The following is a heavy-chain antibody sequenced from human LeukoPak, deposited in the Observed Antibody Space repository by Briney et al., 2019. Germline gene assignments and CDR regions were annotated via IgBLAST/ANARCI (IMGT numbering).Heavy chain of an antibody. J-gene: IGHJ4*02. D-gene: IGHD3-3*01. V-gene: IGHV4-34*01. CDR2: INHSGST. Sequence: SETLSLTCAVYGGSFSGYYWSWIRQPPGKGLEWIGEINHSGSTNYNPSLKSRVTISVDTSKNQFSLKLSPVTAADTAVYYCARLDDFWSGYYFDYWGQGTLVTVSS. CDR1: GGSFSGYY. CDR3: ARLDDFWSGYYFDY.